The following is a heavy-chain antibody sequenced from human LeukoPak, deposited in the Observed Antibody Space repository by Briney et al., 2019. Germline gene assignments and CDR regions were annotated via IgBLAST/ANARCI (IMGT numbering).Heavy chain of an antibody. Sequence: SETLSLTCAVYGGSFSGYYWSWIRQPPGKGLEWIGEINHSGITNYNPSLKSRVTISVATSKNQFSLKLSSVTAADTAVYYCARGRMIVVKMVLGYWFDPWGQGTLVTVSS. J-gene: IGHJ5*02. CDR1: GGSFSGYY. V-gene: IGHV4-34*01. D-gene: IGHD3-22*01. CDR2: INHSGIT. CDR3: ARGRMIVVKMVLGYWFDP.